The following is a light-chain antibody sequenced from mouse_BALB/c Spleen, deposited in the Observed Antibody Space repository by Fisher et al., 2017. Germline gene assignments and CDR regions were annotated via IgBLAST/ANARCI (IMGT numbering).Light chain of an antibody. CDR3: QQGNTLPYT. CDR1: QDIGSS. CDR2: YTS. J-gene: IGKJ2*01. V-gene: IGKV10-96*01. Sequence: DIVLTQSPSSLSASLGERVSLTCRASQDIGSSLNWYQQKPDGTVKLLIYYTSRLHSGVPSRFSGSGSGTDYSLTISNLEQEDMATYFCQQGNTLPYTFGGGTKLEIK.